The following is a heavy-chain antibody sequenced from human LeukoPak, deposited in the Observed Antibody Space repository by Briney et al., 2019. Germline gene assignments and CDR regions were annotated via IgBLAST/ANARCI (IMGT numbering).Heavy chain of an antibody. CDR2: IYYSGST. Sequence: PSQTLSLTCTVSGGSISSDHYYWSWLRQPPGKGLEWIGYIYYSGSTYYNPSLESRVTISMDGSKNQFSLKLNSVTAADTAVYYCARDGVAAAGGDYYYGLDVWGQGTTVTVSS. CDR3: ARDGVAAAGGDYYYGLDV. V-gene: IGHV4-30-2*01. CDR1: GGSISSDHYY. D-gene: IGHD6-13*01. J-gene: IGHJ6*02.